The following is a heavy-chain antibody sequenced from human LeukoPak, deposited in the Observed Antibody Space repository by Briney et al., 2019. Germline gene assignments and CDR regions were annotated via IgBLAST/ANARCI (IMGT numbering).Heavy chain of an antibody. J-gene: IGHJ4*02. V-gene: IGHV3-23*01. CDR2: ISGSGGGT. Sequence: GGSLRLSCAASVFTFSSYAMSCVRQAPGKGREWVSAISGSGGGTYYADSVKGPFTISRDNSKNTLYLQMYSLRAADTAVYYCAKWGMDGGNPYVDYWGQGTLVTVSS. CDR1: VFTFSSYA. CDR3: AKWGMDGGNPYVDY. D-gene: IGHD4-23*01.